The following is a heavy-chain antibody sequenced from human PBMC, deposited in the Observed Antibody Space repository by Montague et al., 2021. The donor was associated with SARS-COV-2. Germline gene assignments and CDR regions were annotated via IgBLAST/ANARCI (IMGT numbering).Heavy chain of an antibody. D-gene: IGHD3-22*01. CDR2: INLSGRT. V-gene: IGHV4-34*04. Sequence: SETLSLTCAVYGASFSGYYWSWIRLPPEKGLEWIGEINLSGRTNNNPSLKSRATISVDTSKNQFSLKLSSVTVAATAVYYCARGTKRVFTYDYDSSGYASDYWGQGTLVTVSS. CDR1: GASFSGYY. CDR3: ARGTKRVFTYDYDSSGYASDY. J-gene: IGHJ4*02.